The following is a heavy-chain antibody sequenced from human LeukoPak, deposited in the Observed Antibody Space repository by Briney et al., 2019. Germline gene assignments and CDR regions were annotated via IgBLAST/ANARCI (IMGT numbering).Heavy chain of an antibody. V-gene: IGHV3-23*01. J-gene: IGHJ4*02. CDR2: ISGSGGSP. CDR3: QKTAYEILTGYYV. CDR1: GFTFSSYD. Sequence: GGSLRLSCAAYGFTFSSYDMSLIRQATSKGRDWVSAISGSGGSPYYADSVKGGFTISRDNSKNPLYLQMNSLRAEDTFFFFKQKTAYEILTGYYVWGQGTLVTVSS. D-gene: IGHD3-9*01.